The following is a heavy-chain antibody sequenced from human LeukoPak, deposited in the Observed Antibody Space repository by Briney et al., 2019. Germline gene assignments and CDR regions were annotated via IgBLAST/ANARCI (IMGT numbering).Heavy chain of an antibody. CDR1: GYAFITYY. J-gene: IGHJ6*03. CDR2: INPSGGGT. Sequence: ASVKVSCKASGYAFITYYIDWVRQAPGQGLECVGIINPSGGGTNYAQKFQDRVTVTTDISTTTVYMELSSLKSEDTAVYYCATRDCSGGSCYGAYYYYIDVWGKGTTVTISS. CDR3: ATRDCSGGSCYGAYYYYIDV. D-gene: IGHD2-15*01. V-gene: IGHV1-46*01.